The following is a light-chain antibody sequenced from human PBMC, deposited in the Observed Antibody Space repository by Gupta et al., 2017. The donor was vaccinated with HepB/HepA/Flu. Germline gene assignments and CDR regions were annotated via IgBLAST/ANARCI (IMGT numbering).Light chain of an antibody. J-gene: IGLJ3*02. CDR2: EVS. V-gene: IGLV2-8*01. CDR3: SSFAGSNNLV. CDR1: GSDVGGRSY. Sequence: QSALTQPPSASGSTRQSLTITCTGIGSDVGGRSYVSWYQQHPGTAPKLMLYEVSKRPSGVPDRFSGSKSGNTASLTVSGLQVEDEADYYCSSFAGSNNLVFGGGTRVTVL.